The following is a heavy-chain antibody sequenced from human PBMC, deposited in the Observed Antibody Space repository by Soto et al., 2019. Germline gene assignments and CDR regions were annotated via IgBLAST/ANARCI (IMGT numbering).Heavy chain of an antibody. D-gene: IGHD3-10*01. Sequence: ASVKVSCKASGGTFSSYTISWVRQAPGQGLEWMGRIIPILGIANYAPNFQGRVTITADKSTSTAYMELSSLRSEDTAVYDCAIPSRITMVRGAPPYGMDVWGQGTTVTGSS. CDR3: AIPSRITMVRGAPPYGMDV. V-gene: IGHV1-69*02. J-gene: IGHJ6*02. CDR1: GGTFSSYT. CDR2: IIPILGIA.